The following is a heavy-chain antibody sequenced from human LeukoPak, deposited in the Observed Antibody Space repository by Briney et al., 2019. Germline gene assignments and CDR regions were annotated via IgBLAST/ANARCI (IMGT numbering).Heavy chain of an antibody. CDR2: ISSSSSYI. J-gene: IGHJ4*02. CDR3: ARDKYVGDYFDY. Sequence: GGSLRLSCAASGFTFSSYSMNWVRQAPGKGLEWDSSISSSSSYIYYADPVKGRFTISRDNAKNSLYLQMNSLRAEDTAVYYCARDKYVGDYFDYWGQGTLVTVSS. CDR1: GFTFSSYS. D-gene: IGHD3-16*01. V-gene: IGHV3-21*01.